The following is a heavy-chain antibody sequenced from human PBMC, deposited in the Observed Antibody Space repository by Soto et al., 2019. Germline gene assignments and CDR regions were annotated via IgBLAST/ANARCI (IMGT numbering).Heavy chain of an antibody. CDR2: VYYSGGA. V-gene: IGHV4-59*01. J-gene: IGHJ6*02. CDR1: GGSISGYY. D-gene: IGHD2-21*02. CDR3: TRDGDGRMTTNPYYYYGMDV. Sequence: SETLSLTCTVSGGSISGYYWSWIRQPPGKGLEWIGNVYYSGGAKYNPSVKRRVSISVDTSKNQFSLNLSSVTAADAAVYYCTRDGDGRMTTNPYYYYGMDVWGPGITVTVSS.